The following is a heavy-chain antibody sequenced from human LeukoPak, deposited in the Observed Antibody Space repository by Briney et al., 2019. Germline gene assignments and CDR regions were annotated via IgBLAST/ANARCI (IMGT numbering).Heavy chain of an antibody. CDR3: ARGPTYYYDSSGYADDY. CDR2: ISAYNGNT. D-gene: IGHD3-22*01. CDR1: GYTFTSYG. Sequence: GASVKVSCKASGYTFTSYGISWVRQAPGQGLEWMGWISAYNGNTNYAQKLQGRVTMTTDISTSTAYMELRSLRSDDTAVYYCARGPTYYYDSSGYADDYWGQGTLVTVSS. V-gene: IGHV1-18*01. J-gene: IGHJ4*02.